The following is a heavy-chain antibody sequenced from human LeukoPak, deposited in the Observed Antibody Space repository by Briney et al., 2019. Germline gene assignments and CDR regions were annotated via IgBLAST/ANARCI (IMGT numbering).Heavy chain of an antibody. D-gene: IGHD5-18*01. V-gene: IGHV4-38-2*02. J-gene: IGHJ3*02. Sequence: SETLSLTCTVSGYSISGGYYWGWIRQPPGKGLEWIGSIYHSGSTYYNPSLKSRVTISVDTSKNQFSLKLSSVTAADTAVYYCARVDEAMGAFDIWGQGTMVTVSS. CDR2: IYHSGST. CDR1: GYSISGGYY. CDR3: ARVDEAMGAFDI.